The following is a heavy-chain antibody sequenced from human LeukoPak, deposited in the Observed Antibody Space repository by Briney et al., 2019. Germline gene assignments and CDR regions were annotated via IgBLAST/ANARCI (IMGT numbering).Heavy chain of an antibody. Sequence: SETLSLTCTVSGGPISSYYWSWIRQPPGKGLEWIGYIYTSGSTNYNPSLKSRVTISVDTSKNQFSLKLSSVTAADTAVYYCARHRAVAGTSNWFDPWGQGTLVTVSS. CDR2: IYTSGST. V-gene: IGHV4-4*09. CDR1: GGPISSYY. CDR3: ARHRAVAGTSNWFDP. J-gene: IGHJ5*02. D-gene: IGHD6-19*01.